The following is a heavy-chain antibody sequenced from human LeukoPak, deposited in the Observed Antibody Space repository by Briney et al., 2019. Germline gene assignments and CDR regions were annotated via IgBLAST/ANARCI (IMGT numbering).Heavy chain of an antibody. J-gene: IGHJ4*02. CDR2: IYYSGST. CDR3: ARGRQEYGSGSYIDY. CDR1: GGSISSYY. Sequence: PSETLSLTCTVSGGSISSYYWSWIRQPPGKGLEWIGYIYYSGSTNYNPSLKSRVTISVDTSKNQFSLKLSSVTAADTAVYYCARGRQEYGSGSYIDYWGQGTLVNVSS. D-gene: IGHD3-10*01. V-gene: IGHV4-59*12.